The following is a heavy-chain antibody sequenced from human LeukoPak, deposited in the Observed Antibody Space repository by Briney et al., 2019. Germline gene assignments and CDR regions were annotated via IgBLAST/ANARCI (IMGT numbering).Heavy chain of an antibody. J-gene: IGHJ4*02. CDR2: ISAYSGNT. Sequence: PSVKLFYKASGYTFTSYGISRVRQAPGQGLEWMGWISAYSGNTNYAQKLQGRVTMTTDTSTSTAYMELRSLRSDDTAVYYCARGRGIAAAGSSFDYWGQGTLVTVSS. V-gene: IGHV1-18*04. D-gene: IGHD6-13*01. CDR1: GYTFTSYG. CDR3: ARGRGIAAAGSSFDY.